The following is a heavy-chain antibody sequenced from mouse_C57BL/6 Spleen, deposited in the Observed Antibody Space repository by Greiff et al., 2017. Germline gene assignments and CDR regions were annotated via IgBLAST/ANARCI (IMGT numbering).Heavy chain of an antibody. CDR1: GYTFTSYG. V-gene: IGHV1-81*01. Sequence: QVQLKESGAELARPGASVKLSCKASGYTFTSYGISWVKQRTGQGLEWIGEIYPRSGNTYYNEKFKGKATLTADKSSSTAYMELRSLTSEDSAVAFCARWTNYYSNFFDCWGQGTTLTVSS. D-gene: IGHD2-5*01. CDR3: ARWTNYYSNFFDC. J-gene: IGHJ2*01. CDR2: IYPRSGNT.